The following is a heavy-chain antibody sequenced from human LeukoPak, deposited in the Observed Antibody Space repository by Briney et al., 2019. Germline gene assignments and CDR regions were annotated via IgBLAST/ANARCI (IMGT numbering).Heavy chain of an antibody. Sequence: SETLSLTCTVSGYSISSGYYWGWIRQPAGKGLEWIGRIYTSGSTNYIPSLKSRVTISVDTSKNQFSLKLSSVTAADTAVYYCARELGYYYDSRPSAGAFDIWGQGTMVTVSS. J-gene: IGHJ3*02. CDR1: GYSISSGYY. D-gene: IGHD3-22*01. CDR3: ARELGYYYDSRPSAGAFDI. CDR2: IYTSGST. V-gene: IGHV4-61*02.